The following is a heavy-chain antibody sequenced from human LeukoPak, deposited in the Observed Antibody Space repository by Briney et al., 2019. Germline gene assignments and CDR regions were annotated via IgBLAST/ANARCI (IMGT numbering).Heavy chain of an antibody. Sequence: PSETLSLTCTVSAGSISSGSYYWSWIRQPAGKGLEWIGRIYTSGSTNYNPSLKSRVTISVDTSKNQFSLKLSSVTAADTAVYYCARVYYYDSSGLSIIDYWGQGTLVTVSS. CDR1: AGSISSGSYY. D-gene: IGHD3-22*01. J-gene: IGHJ4*02. CDR3: ARVYYYDSSGLSIIDY. V-gene: IGHV4-61*02. CDR2: IYTSGST.